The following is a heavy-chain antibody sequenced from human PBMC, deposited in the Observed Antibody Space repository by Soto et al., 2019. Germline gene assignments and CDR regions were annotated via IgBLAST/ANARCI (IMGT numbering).Heavy chain of an antibody. CDR2: IWYDGTNK. CDR1: GFTFSSYG. CDR3: ARGPMTTVTTWGDWYFDL. D-gene: IGHD4-17*01. V-gene: IGHV3-33*01. Sequence: QVQLVESGGGVVQPGRSQRLSCATSGFTFSSYGMHWVRQGPGKGLEWVAVIWYDGTNKYYADSVNGRFTISRDDSKNTLYLQMNSLRAEDTAVYYCARGPMTTVTTWGDWYFDLWGRGTLVTVSS. J-gene: IGHJ2*01.